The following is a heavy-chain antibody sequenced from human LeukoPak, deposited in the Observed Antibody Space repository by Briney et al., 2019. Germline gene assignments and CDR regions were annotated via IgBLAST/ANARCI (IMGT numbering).Heavy chain of an antibody. V-gene: IGHV3-66*01. CDR1: GFTVSSNY. D-gene: IGHD3-22*01. J-gene: IGHJ6*02. CDR3: ARALVGYDSSGYYYEYYYYGMDV. CDR2: IYSGGST. Sequence: PGGFLRLSCAASGFTVSSNYMSWVRQAPGKGLEWVSVIYSGGSTYYADSVKGRFTISRDNSKNTLYLQMNSLRAEDTAVYYCARALVGYDSSGYYYEYYYYGMDVWGQGTTVTVSS.